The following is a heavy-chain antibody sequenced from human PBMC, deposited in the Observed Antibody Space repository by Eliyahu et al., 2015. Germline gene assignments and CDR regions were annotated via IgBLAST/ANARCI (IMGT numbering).Heavy chain of an antibody. CDR3: ARHDIVVVVAAKEYYFDY. Sequence: QLQLQESGPGLVKPSETLSLTCTVPGGXIXSSSYYWGWIRQPPGKGLXXIGSIYYSGSTYYNPSLKSRVTISVDTSKNQFSLKLSSVTAADTAVYYCARHDIVVVVAAKEYYFDYWGQGTLVTVSS. V-gene: IGHV4-39*01. J-gene: IGHJ4*02. CDR2: IYYSGST. D-gene: IGHD2-15*01. CDR1: GGXIXSSSYY.